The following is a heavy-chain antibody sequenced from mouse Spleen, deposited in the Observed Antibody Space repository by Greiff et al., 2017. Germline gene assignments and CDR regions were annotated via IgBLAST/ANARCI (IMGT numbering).Heavy chain of an antibody. D-gene: IGHD2-14*01. CDR3: ARGVPDWYFDV. V-gene: IGHV1-76*01. Sequence: QVQLKESGAELVRPGASVKLSCKASGYTFTDYYINWVKQRPGQGLEWIARIYPGSGNTYYNEKFKGKATLTAEKSSSTAYMQLSSLTSEDSAVYFCARGVPDWYFDVWGAGTTVTVSS. J-gene: IGHJ1*01. CDR1: GYTFTDYY. CDR2: IYPGSGNT.